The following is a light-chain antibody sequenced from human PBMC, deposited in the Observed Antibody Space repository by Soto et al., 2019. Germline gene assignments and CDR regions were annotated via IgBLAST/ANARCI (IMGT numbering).Light chain of an antibody. CDR1: QSVSSN. CDR3: QPYNKGTPWT. V-gene: IGKV3-15*01. J-gene: IGKJ1*01. Sequence: IVMTKCPSTLSVSTGERATLSCRASQSVSSNLAWYQQKPGQAPRLLIYGASTRATGIPARFSGSGSGTEFTLTISSLQSEDFAVYYCQPYNKGTPWTFGHRTKVAIK. CDR2: GAS.